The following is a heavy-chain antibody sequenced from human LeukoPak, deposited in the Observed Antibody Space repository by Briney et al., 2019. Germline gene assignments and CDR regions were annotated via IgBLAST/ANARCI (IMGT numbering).Heavy chain of an antibody. CDR1: NGAVKNYY. D-gene: IGHD3-10*01. V-gene: IGHV4-59*02. CDR3: ATLVYSGSRYHYDT. Sequence: SETLSLTCSVSNGAVKNYYWTWIRQPPGQGLEWIGNFLYSGTTTYRASLDSRLIISVDNSKNTVSLRLFSVTAADTAVYYCATLVYSGSRYHYDTWGQGTLVTVSS. CDR2: FLYSGTT. J-gene: IGHJ5*02.